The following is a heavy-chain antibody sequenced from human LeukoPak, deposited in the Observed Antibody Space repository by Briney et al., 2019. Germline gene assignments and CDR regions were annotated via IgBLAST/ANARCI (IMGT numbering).Heavy chain of an antibody. CDR3: ARPSAY. CDR2: IYYSGGT. CDR1: GGSISSSSYY. J-gene: IGHJ4*02. Sequence: SETLSLTCTVSGGSISSSSYYWGWIRQPPGKGLGWIGSIYYSGGTYYNPSLKSRVTISVDTSKNQFSLKLSSVTAADTAVYYCARPSAYWGQGTLVTVSS. V-gene: IGHV4-39*01.